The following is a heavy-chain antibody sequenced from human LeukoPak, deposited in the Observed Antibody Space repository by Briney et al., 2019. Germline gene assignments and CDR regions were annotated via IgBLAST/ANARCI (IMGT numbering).Heavy chain of an antibody. CDR2: IYGGGDAT. D-gene: IGHD3-22*01. CDR1: GFTFSSHA. CDR3: AAQTYYYDSSGYYA. V-gene: IGHV3-23*01. Sequence: GGSLRLSCAASGFTFSSHAMTWFRQAPEKGLEWVASIYGGGDATFYADSVRGRFTISRDNSKNTLYLQMNSLRAEDTAVYYCAAQTYYYDSSGYYAWGQGTLVTVSS. J-gene: IGHJ5*02.